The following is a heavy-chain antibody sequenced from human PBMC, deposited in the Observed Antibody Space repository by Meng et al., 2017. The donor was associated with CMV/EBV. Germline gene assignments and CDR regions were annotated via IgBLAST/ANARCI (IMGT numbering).Heavy chain of an antibody. CDR2: ISAYNGNT. V-gene: IGHV1-18*01. CDR3: ARNYYGSGSWFDP. Sequence: VYLVVSGAEEQKPWATLKVSCKAAGYTFSSYGISWVRQAPGQGLEWMGWISAYNGNTNYAQKLQGRVTMTTDTSTSTAYMELRSLRSDDTAVYYCARNYYGSGSWFDPWGQGTLVTVSS. J-gene: IGHJ5*02. CDR1: GYTFSSYG. D-gene: IGHD3-10*01.